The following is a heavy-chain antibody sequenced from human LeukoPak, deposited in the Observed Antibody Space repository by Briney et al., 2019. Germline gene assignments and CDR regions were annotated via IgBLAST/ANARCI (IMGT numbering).Heavy chain of an antibody. V-gene: IGHV1-69*06. D-gene: IGHD6-13*01. J-gene: IGHJ4*02. CDR3: ASGGYSSSWYSSYFDY. CDR1: GYTFTSYY. CDR2: IIPIFGTA. Sequence: ASVKVSCKASGYTFTSYYMHWVRQAPGQGLEWMGGIIPIFGTANYAQKFQGRVTITADKSTSTAYMELSSLRSEDTAVHYCASGGYSSSWYSSYFDYWGQGTLVTVSS.